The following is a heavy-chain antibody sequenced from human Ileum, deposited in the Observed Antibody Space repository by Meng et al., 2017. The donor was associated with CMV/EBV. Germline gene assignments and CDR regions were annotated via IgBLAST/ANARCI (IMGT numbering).Heavy chain of an antibody. CDR3: AREEVGATSRWGMDV. D-gene: IGHD1-26*01. CDR1: GFTFSDYY. Sequence: LSLTCAASGFTFSDYYMSWIRQAPGKGLEWVSYISSSGSTIYYADSVKGRFTISRDNAKNSLYLQMNSLRAEDTAVYYCAREEVGATSRWGMDVWGQGTTVTVSS. J-gene: IGHJ6*02. CDR2: ISSSGSTI. V-gene: IGHV3-11*04.